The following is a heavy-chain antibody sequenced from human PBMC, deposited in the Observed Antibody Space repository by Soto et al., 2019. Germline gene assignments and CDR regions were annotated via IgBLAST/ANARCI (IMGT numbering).Heavy chain of an antibody. D-gene: IGHD2-15*01. CDR1: GVTFSNYW. CDR3: ARLVTATPPYYYYYMDV. CDR2: IKQDGSEK. V-gene: IGHV3-7*01. Sequence: GGSLRLSCAASGVTFSNYWMNWVRQAPGKGLEWVANIKQDGSEKYYVDSLKGRFTISRDNAKNSLYLQMNSLRAEDTAVYYCARLVTATPPYYYYYMDVWGKGTTVTVSS. J-gene: IGHJ6*03.